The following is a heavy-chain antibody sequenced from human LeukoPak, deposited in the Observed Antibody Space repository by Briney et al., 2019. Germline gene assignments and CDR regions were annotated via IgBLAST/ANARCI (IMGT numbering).Heavy chain of an antibody. CDR2: INPNSGGT. Sequence: ASVKVSCKASGYTFTGYYMHWVRQAPGQGLEWMGWINPNSGGTSYAQKFQGRVTMTRDMSTSTVYMELSSLRSEDTAVYYCARGYCSGGSCYRSHYYFDYWGQGTLVTVSS. J-gene: IGHJ4*02. V-gene: IGHV1-2*02. CDR1: GYTFTGYY. CDR3: ARGYCSGGSCYRSHYYFDY. D-gene: IGHD2-15*01.